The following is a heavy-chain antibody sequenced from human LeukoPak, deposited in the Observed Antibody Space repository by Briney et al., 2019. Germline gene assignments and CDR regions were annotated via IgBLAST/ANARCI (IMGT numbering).Heavy chain of an antibody. CDR1: GGSFSGYY. D-gene: IGHD6-13*01. CDR2: INHSGST. Sequence: PSETLSLTCAVYGGSFSGYYWSWIRQPPGKGLEWIGEINHSGSTNYNPSLKSRVTISVDTSKNQFSLKLSSVTAADTAVYYCARDSSSPPDKSDYWGQGTLVTVSS. J-gene: IGHJ4*02. CDR3: ARDSSSPPDKSDY. V-gene: IGHV4-34*01.